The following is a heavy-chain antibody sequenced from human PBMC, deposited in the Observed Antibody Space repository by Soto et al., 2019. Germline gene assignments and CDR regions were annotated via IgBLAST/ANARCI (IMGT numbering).Heavy chain of an antibody. CDR1: DYSITSGAYY. J-gene: IGHJ4*02. CDR3: GGMFWFGVFFFDY. D-gene: IGHD3-10*01. V-gene: IGHV4-39*01. Sequence: SDTLSLTFTVSDYSITSGAYYWGLILQPPGKGLEWIGTIQYRGSTYYNPSLKSRVTMSLDTSKNQYSLRLSSVTAADTAVYFCGGMFWFGVFFFDYGGREPLSTVSS. CDR2: IQYRGST.